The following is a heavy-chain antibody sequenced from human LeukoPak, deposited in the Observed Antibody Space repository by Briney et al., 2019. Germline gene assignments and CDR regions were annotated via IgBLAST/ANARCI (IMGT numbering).Heavy chain of an antibody. CDR3: ERVVPSTGFFY. V-gene: IGHV3-11*04. CDR2: ISSSGSTI. J-gene: IGHJ4*02. Sequence: GGSLRLSCAASGFTLSDYYMSWIRQAPGKGLEWVSYISSSGSTIYYADSVKGRFTISRDNAKNSLYLQMNSPEDEDASVYYCERVVPSTGFFYWGQGTLVPVSS. D-gene: IGHD2-8*02. CDR1: GFTLSDYY.